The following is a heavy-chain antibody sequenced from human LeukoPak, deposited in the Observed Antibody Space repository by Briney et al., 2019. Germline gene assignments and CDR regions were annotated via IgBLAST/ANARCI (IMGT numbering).Heavy chain of an antibody. CDR1: GGSISSYY. Sequence: PSETLSLTCTVSGGSISSYYWSWIRQPPGKGLEWIGYIYYSGSTNYNPSLKSRVTISVDTSKNQSSLKLSSVTAADTAVYYCARVANYYGSGSYLGYWGQGTLVTVSS. V-gene: IGHV4-59*01. CDR2: IYYSGST. CDR3: ARVANYYGSGSYLGY. J-gene: IGHJ4*02. D-gene: IGHD3-10*01.